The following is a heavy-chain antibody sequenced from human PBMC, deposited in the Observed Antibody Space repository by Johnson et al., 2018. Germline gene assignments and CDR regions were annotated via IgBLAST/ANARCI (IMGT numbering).Heavy chain of an antibody. CDR2: IKEDGSEK. J-gene: IGHJ5*02. CDR3: TTGVEQWLPRGNWFDP. CDR1: GFTFSSYW. V-gene: IGHV3-7*01. D-gene: IGHD6-19*01. Sequence: VQLVESGGGLVQXGGSXRLXCAASGFTFSSYWMSWVRQDPWKGLEWVANIKEDGSEKYYVGSVKGRFTISRNNAKNSMYLQMNSLRAEDTAVYYCTTGVEQWLPRGNWFDPWGQGTLVTVSS.